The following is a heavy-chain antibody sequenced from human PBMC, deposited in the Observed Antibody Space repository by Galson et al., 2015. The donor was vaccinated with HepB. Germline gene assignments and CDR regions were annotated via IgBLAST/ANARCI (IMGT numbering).Heavy chain of an antibody. CDR1: GFTFSNYG. Sequence: SLRLSCAASGFTFSNYGIHRVRPAQGKGLEGMAVISYDGSNKYYADSVKGRFTISRDNSKNTLYLQMNSLRAEATAVYYCVRLTLAGGFEYWGRGTLVTVSS. D-gene: IGHD6-13*01. J-gene: IGHJ4*02. CDR2: ISYDGSNK. CDR3: VRLTLAGGFEY. V-gene: IGHV3-30*03.